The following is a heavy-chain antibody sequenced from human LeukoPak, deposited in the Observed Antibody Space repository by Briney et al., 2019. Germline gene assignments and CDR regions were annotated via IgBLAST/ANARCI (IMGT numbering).Heavy chain of an antibody. CDR1: GGTFSSYA. V-gene: IGHV1-69*06. D-gene: IGHD7-27*01. CDR3: AREEGNWGDAFDI. Sequence: VASVKVSCKASGGTFSSYAISWVRQAPGQGLEWMGGIIPIFGTANYAQKFQGRVTITADKSTSTAYMELSSLRSDDTAVYYCAREEGNWGDAFDIWGQGTMVTVSS. CDR2: IIPIFGTA. J-gene: IGHJ3*02.